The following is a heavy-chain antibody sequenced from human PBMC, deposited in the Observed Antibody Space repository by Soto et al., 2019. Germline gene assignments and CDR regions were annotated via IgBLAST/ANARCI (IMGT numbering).Heavy chain of an antibody. CDR3: ARLDNSCYFSNQKPYFFDY. V-gene: IGHV4-31*03. J-gene: IGHJ4*02. D-gene: IGHD3-22*01. Sequence: QVQLQESGPGLVMPSQTLSLTCTVSGGSISSDDYYWTWIRQSPGRGLEWMGYIFHSGSTYYNPSLKSRITISVDTSRNQFSLKLSSVTAADTAVYYCARLDNSCYFSNQKPYFFDYWGQGTLVTVSS. CDR1: GGSISSDDYY. CDR2: IFHSGST.